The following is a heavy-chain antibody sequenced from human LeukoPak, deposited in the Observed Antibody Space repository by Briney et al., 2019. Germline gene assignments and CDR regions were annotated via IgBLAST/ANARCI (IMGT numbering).Heavy chain of an antibody. CDR3: AKDSGSPHYYYMDV. V-gene: IGHV3-43D*04. CDR1: GFTFDDYA. CDR2: ISWDGGST. J-gene: IGHJ6*03. D-gene: IGHD6-13*01. Sequence: GGFLRLSCAASGFTFDDYAMHWVRLTPGKGLEWVSLISWDGGSTYYGDSVKGRFTISRDNSKNSLYLQMNSLGTEDTAFYYCAKDSGSPHYYYMDVRGKGTTVTVSS.